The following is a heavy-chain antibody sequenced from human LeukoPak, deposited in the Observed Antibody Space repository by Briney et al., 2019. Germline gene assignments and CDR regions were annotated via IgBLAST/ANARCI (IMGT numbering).Heavy chain of an antibody. CDR3: ALRRGSSGWSGRWFDP. Sequence: QPGGSLRLSCAASGITFSSYAMSWVRQAPGKGLEWVSVISGGGGSTHYADSVKGRFAISRDNSKNTVHLQMNSLRVEDTAVYYCALRRGSSGWSGRWFDPWGQGTLVTVSS. CDR1: GITFSSYA. CDR2: ISGGGGST. V-gene: IGHV3-23*01. D-gene: IGHD6-19*01. J-gene: IGHJ5*02.